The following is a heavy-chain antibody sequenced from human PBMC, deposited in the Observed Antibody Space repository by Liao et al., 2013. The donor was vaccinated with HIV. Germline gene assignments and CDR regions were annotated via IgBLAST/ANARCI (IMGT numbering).Heavy chain of an antibody. CDR1: GGSITSGRYY. Sequence: QVQLQESGPGLVKPSQTLSLTCTVSGGSITSGRYYWNWIRKPAGKGLEWIGRIYSSGSANYNPSLKSRVTMSVDTSKNQFSLKLSSVTAADTAVYYCARTDQYYDFWNGYENWFDPWGQGTLVTVSS. D-gene: IGHD3-3*01. CDR3: ARTDQYYDFWNGYENWFDP. V-gene: IGHV4-61*02. CDR2: IYSSGSA. J-gene: IGHJ5*02.